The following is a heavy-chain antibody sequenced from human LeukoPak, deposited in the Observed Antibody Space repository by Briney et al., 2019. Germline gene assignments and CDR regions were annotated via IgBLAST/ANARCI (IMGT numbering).Heavy chain of an antibody. CDR3: AKGGSPDYGGNRYYYYYGMDV. Sequence: GGSLRLSCAASGFTFDDYAMHWVRQAPGKGLEWVSGISWNSGSIGYADSVKGRFTISRDNAKNSLYLQMNSLRAEDTALYYCAKGGSPDYGGNRYYYYYGMDVWGQGTTVTVSS. V-gene: IGHV3-9*01. CDR1: GFTFDDYA. J-gene: IGHJ6*02. CDR2: ISWNSGSI. D-gene: IGHD4-23*01.